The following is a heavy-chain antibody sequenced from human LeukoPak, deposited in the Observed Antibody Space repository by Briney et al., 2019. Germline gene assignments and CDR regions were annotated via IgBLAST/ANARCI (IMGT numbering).Heavy chain of an antibody. Sequence: GGSLRLSCAASGFIFRNYGMHWVRQAPGKGLEWVAFIRYDGSTKSYAASVKGRFTISRDNSENTLYLQMSSLGPEDTAVYYCAKDVSSGMDVWGKGITVTVSS. CDR1: GFIFRNYG. V-gene: IGHV3-30*02. CDR3: AKDVSSGMDV. J-gene: IGHJ6*03. D-gene: IGHD3-16*02. CDR2: IRYDGSTK.